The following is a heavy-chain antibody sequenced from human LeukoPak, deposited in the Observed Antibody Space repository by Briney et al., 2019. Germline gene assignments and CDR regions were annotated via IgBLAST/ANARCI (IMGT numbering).Heavy chain of an antibody. V-gene: IGHV3-23*01. CDR3: AKSGPSIVVVVAATLDI. CDR1: GFTFSSYA. Sequence: PGGSLRLSCAASGFTFSSYAMSWVRQAPGKGLEWVSAISGSGGSTYYADSVKGRFTISRDNSKNTLYLQMNSLRAEDTAVYYCAKSGPSIVVVVAATLDIWGQGTMVTVSS. D-gene: IGHD2-15*01. CDR2: ISGSGGST. J-gene: IGHJ3*02.